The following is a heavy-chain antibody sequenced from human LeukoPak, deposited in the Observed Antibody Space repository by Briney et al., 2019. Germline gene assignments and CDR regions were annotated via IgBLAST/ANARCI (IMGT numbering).Heavy chain of an antibody. CDR1: GVSVSSGSYY. V-gene: IGHV4-61*01. CDR3: GATVSWKGDY. J-gene: IGHJ4*02. Sequence: SETLSLTCTVSGVSVSSGSYYWSWIRQPPGKGLEWIGYIYYSGSTNYNPSLKSRVTISVDTSKNQFSLKLSSVTAADTAVYYCGATVSWKGDYWGQGTLVTVSS. D-gene: IGHD4-17*01. CDR2: IYYSGST.